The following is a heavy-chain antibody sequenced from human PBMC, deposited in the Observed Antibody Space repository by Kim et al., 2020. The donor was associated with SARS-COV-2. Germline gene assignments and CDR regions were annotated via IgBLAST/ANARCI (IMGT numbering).Heavy chain of an antibody. V-gene: IGHV3-30-3*01. CDR1: GFTFSSYA. CDR3: ARDKEYSLFGDLYGMDV. J-gene: IGHJ6*02. CDR2: ISYDGSNK. D-gene: IGHD3-10*02. Sequence: GSLRLSCAASGFTFSSYAMHWVRQAPGKGLEWVAVISYDGSNKYYADSVKGRFTISRDNSKNTLYLQMNSLRAEDTAVYYCARDKEYSLFGDLYGMDVWGQGTTVTVSS.